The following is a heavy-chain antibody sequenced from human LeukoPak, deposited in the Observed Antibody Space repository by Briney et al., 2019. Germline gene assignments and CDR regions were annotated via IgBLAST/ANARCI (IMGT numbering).Heavy chain of an antibody. V-gene: IGHV6-1*01. CDR1: GDSVSRNTAG. Sequence: SQTLSLTCAISGDSVSRNTAGWSWIRQSPSRGLEWLGRTYYRSKWYSDFAPSVRNRITINPDTSKNQFSLKLSSVTAADTAVYCCARGRVWGSRPLDYWGQGTLVTVSS. CDR2: TYYRSKWYS. J-gene: IGHJ4*02. D-gene: IGHD3-16*01. CDR3: ARGRVWGSRPLDY.